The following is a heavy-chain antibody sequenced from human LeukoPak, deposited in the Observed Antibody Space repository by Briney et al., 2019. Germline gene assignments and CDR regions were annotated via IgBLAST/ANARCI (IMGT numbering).Heavy chain of an antibody. CDR1: GFTFSSYA. Sequence: GGSLRLSCAASGFTFSSYAMSWVRQAPGKGLEWVTAISGSGGSTYYADSVKGRFTISRDNSKNTLYLQMNSLRAEDTAVYYCFSSGPEKYYFDYWGQGTLVTVSS. D-gene: IGHD6-19*01. V-gene: IGHV3-23*01. CDR2: ISGSGGST. CDR3: FSSGPEKYYFDY. J-gene: IGHJ4*02.